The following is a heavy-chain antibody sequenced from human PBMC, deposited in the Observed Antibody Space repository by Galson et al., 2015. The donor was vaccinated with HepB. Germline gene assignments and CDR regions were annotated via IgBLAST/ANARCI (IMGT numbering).Heavy chain of an antibody. J-gene: IGHJ5*02. Sequence: SLRLSCAASGFTFSSYGMHWVRQAPGKGLEWVAVISYDGSNKYYADSVKGRFTISRDNSKNTLYLQMNSLRAEDTAVYYCAKETGRAMVNPWGQGTLVTVSS. CDR1: GFTFSSYG. D-gene: IGHD5-18*01. V-gene: IGHV3-30*18. CDR3: AKETGRAMVNP. CDR2: ISYDGSNK.